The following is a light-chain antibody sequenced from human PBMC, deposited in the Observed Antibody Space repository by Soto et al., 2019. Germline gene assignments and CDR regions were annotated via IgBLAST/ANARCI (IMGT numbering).Light chain of an antibody. J-gene: IGLJ3*02. CDR2: EVR. V-gene: IGLV2-14*01. CDR1: MRDVGAYNL. Sequence: VLTQPASVSRSAGQSITISCSGTMRDVGAYNLVSWYQQHPGTAPKLIIYEVRNRPSGISSRFSGSRSGNTASLTISGLQPEEEGDYYCSAYTARGTLVFGGGTKVNVL. CDR3: SAYTARGTLV.